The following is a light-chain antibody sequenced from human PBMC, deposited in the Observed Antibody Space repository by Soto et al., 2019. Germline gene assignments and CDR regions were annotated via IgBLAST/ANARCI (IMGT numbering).Light chain of an antibody. CDR3: HKHNSYPLT. Sequence: DIQLTHYTSSLSAYVGDIVTITCRSSQGLSSYLAWYQQKPGKAPKLLIYVTSTLQSGFPSRFSGSGSEPDFPLSISSLKTEYFATYYCHKHNSYPLTFGGGTKVEIK. CDR1: QGLSSY. V-gene: IGKV1-9*01. J-gene: IGKJ4*01. CDR2: VTS.